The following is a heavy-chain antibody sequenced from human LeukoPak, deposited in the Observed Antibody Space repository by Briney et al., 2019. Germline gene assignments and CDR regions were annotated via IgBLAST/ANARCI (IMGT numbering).Heavy chain of an antibody. Sequence: GGSLRLSCAASGFTVSSDYMSWVRQAPGKGLEWVSGISGSGDNTYYADSVKGRFTISRDNSKNTLYVQVNSLGTEDTAAYYCAKGSYYDSSGSFYFDYWGQGTLVTVSS. CDR2: ISGSGDNT. V-gene: IGHV3-23*01. CDR3: AKGSYYDSSGSFYFDY. CDR1: GFTVSSDY. J-gene: IGHJ4*02. D-gene: IGHD3-22*01.